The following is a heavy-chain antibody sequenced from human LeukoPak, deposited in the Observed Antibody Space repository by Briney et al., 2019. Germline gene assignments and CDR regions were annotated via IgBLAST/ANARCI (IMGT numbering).Heavy chain of an antibody. CDR2: IFHSGST. CDR3: ARSPTKRVPEDY. Sequence: SETLSLTCAVSSGSIFSSNWWSWVRPPPGKGLEWIGQIFHSGSTSYSPSLKSRVTISVDKSKNQFSLRLASVTAADTAVYYCARSPTKRVPEDYWGQGTLVTVSS. D-gene: IGHD2-2*01. CDR1: SGSIFSSNW. V-gene: IGHV4-4*02. J-gene: IGHJ4*02.